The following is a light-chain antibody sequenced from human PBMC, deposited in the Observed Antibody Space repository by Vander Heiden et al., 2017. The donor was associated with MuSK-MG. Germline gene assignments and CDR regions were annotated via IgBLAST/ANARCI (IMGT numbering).Light chain of an antibody. CDR3: CSYVQSPTFPYV. CDR1: TSDVGGHNV. J-gene: IGLJ1*01. CDR2: DVN. V-gene: IGLV2-23*02. Sequence: QSALTQPASVSGSPGQSITISCPGTTSDVGGHNVVYCYHQHPDKATKLVIYDVNKRPSGVSNCFSGSKSGNTASLTISGLPPEDEADYYCCSYVQSPTFPYVFGSGTRVTVL.